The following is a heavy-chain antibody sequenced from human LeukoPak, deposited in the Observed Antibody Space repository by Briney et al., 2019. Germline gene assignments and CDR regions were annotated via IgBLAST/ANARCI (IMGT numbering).Heavy chain of an antibody. CDR2: TWYDGSNK. J-gene: IGHJ5*02. CDR3: AREGSSGWYNWFDP. V-gene: IGHV3-33*01. CDR1: GFTFSSYG. D-gene: IGHD6-19*01. Sequence: GGSLRLSCAASGFTFSSYGMHWVRQAPGKGLEWVAVTWYDGSNKYYADSVKGRFTISRDNSKNTLYLQMNSLRAEDTAVYYCAREGSSGWYNWFDPWGQGTLVTVSS.